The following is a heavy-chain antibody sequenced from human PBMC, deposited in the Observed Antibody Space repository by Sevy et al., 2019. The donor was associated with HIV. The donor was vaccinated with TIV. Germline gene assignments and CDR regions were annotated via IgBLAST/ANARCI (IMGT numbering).Heavy chain of an antibody. CDR3: AKERSGSYFNY. Sequence: GGSLRLPCAASGFTFDDYAMHWVRQAPGKGLEWVSGISWNSGSIGYADSVKGRFTISRDNAKNSLYLQMNSLRAEDTALYYCAKERSGSYFNYWGQGTLVTVSS. V-gene: IGHV3-9*01. CDR1: GFTFDDYA. J-gene: IGHJ4*02. D-gene: IGHD1-26*01. CDR2: ISWNSGSI.